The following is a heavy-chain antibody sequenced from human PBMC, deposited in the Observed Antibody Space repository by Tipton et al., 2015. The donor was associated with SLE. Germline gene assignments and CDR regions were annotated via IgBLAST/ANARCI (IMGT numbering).Heavy chain of an antibody. V-gene: IGHV4-38-2*02. CDR3: AREGRLIFYEYQSPSWFDA. D-gene: IGHD2-2*01. Sequence: TLSLTCTVSGYSISSGYYWAWIRQPPGRGLEWIGSIFHSGITHYNPSLKSRVTISVDTSKDQFYLRLTSVTAADTAVYYCAREGRLIFYEYQSPSWFDAWGQGTLVTVSS. CDR1: GYSISSGYY. J-gene: IGHJ5*02. CDR2: IFHSGIT.